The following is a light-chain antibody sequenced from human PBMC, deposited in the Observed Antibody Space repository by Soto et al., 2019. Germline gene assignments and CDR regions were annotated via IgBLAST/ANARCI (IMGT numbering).Light chain of an antibody. CDR2: TNT. V-gene: IGLV1-44*01. J-gene: IGLJ1*01. CDR3: ASWDDSLNGPV. Sequence: QSVLTQPPSASGSPGQSVTIYCSGSNSNVGGNPVNWYQHVPTTAPKLLIYTNTQRPSGVPDRFSGSKSGTSASLAISGLQSEDEADDYGASWDDSLNGPVFGTGTKGTVL. CDR1: NSNVGGNP.